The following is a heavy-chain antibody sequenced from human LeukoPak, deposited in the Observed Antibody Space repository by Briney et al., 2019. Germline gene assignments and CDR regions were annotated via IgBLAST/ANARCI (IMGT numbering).Heavy chain of an antibody. CDR2: IIPIFGTA. CDR3: ARDQFSGGSCFSHYFYGIDV. D-gene: IGHD2-15*01. V-gene: IGHV1-69*06. J-gene: IGHJ6*01. CDR1: GGTFSSYA. Sequence: SVKVSCKASGGTFSSYAISWVRQAPGQGLEWMGGIIPIFGTANYAQKFQGRVTITADKSTSTAYMELSSLRSEYTAVYYCARDQFSGGSCFSHYFYGIDVWGQGTTVTGSS.